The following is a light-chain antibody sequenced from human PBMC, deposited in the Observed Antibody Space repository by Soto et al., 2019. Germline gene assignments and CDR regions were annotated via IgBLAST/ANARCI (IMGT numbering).Light chain of an antibody. CDR2: WAS. Sequence: DIVMTQSPDSLTVSPGERATINCKSSQSILNSSNNRNYLAWYQQKPGQPPKLLIYWASTRESGVPDRFSGSGSGKDFTLTISSLQAEDVAVYYCQQYYTTPRTFGQGTKVEIK. CDR3: QQYYTTPRT. CDR1: QSILNSSNNRNY. V-gene: IGKV4-1*01. J-gene: IGKJ1*01.